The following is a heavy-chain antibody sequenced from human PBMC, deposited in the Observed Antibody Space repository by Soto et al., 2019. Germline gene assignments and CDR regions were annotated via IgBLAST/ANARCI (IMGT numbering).Heavy chain of an antibody. CDR2: IYYSGST. CDR3: AAGGDTFDY. Sequence: SETLSLTCTVSGGSISSYYWSWIRQPPGKGLGWIGDIYYSGSTNYNPSLKSRVTISVDTSKNQFSLKLSSVTAADTAVYYCAAGGDTFDYWGQGTLVTVSS. V-gene: IGHV4-59*08. D-gene: IGHD5-18*01. J-gene: IGHJ4*02. CDR1: GGSISSYY.